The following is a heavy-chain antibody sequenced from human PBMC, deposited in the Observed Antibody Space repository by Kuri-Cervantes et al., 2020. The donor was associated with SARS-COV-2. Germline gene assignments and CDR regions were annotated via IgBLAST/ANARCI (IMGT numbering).Heavy chain of an antibody. CDR3: ARDGIGVHDS. J-gene: IGHJ4*02. CDR2: IWYDGSNK. CDR1: GFTFSSYG. D-gene: IGHD2-15*01. Sequence: GESLKISCKGSGFTFSSYGMHWVRQAPGKGLEWVAVIWYDGSNKYYADSVKGRFTISRDNSKNTLYLQMNSLRAEDTAVYYCARDGIGVHDSWGQGTLVTVSS. V-gene: IGHV3-33*08.